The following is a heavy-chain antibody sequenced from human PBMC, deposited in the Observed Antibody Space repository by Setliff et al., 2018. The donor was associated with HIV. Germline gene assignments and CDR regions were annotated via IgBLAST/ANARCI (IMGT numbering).Heavy chain of an antibody. CDR2: IYYSGST. CDR3: ARGRVFCNGDSCYHLDY. J-gene: IGHJ4*02. CDR1: GGSISDSRYY. V-gene: IGHV4-39*07. D-gene: IGHD2-15*01. Sequence: PSETLSLTCTVSGGSISDSRYYWGWIRQPPGKGLEWIGNIYYSGSTYYNPSLKSPLSISIDTSKNQFYLNLRSVTAADTAVYYCARGRVFCNGDSCYHLDYWGQGSPVTVSS.